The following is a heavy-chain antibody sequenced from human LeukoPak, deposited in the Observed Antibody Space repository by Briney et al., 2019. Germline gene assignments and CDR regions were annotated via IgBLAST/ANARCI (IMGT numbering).Heavy chain of an antibody. CDR2: ISAYNGNT. D-gene: IGHD5-18*01. Sequence: ASVKVSCKASGYTFTSYGISWVRQAPGQGLEWMGWISAYNGNTNYAQKVQGRVTMTTDTSTSTAYMELRSLRSDDTAVYYCARILRAYSYGLDAFDIWGQGTMVTVSS. J-gene: IGHJ3*02. CDR1: GYTFTSYG. CDR3: ARILRAYSYGLDAFDI. V-gene: IGHV1-18*01.